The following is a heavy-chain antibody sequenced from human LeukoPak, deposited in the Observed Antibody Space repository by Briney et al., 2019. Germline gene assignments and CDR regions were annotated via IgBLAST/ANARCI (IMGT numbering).Heavy chain of an antibody. CDR3: AKGSRGNYDY. CDR1: GFTFSSQA. CDR2: ISGRDGST. D-gene: IGHD1-7*01. Sequence: PGGSLRLSCAASGFTFSSQAMTWVRQAPGKGLEWVSAISGRDGSTYYADSVKGRFTISRDNSKNTLYLQMNSLRAEDTALYYCAKGSRGNYDYWGQGTLVTVSS. J-gene: IGHJ4*02. V-gene: IGHV3-23*01.